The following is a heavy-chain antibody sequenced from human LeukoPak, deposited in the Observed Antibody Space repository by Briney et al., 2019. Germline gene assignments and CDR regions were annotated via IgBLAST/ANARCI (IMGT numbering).Heavy chain of an antibody. J-gene: IGHJ3*02. CDR1: GGTFRSYA. D-gene: IGHD3-10*01. CDR3: ARGSYYGSGSATDAFDI. V-gene: IGHV1-69*04. CDR2: VLPVLGLS. Sequence: SVKVSCKASGGTFRSYAISWVRQAPGQGLEWMGRVLPVLGLSKTAQNFQGRVTITADKSTTTAYMELSSLRSEDTAVYYCARGSYYGSGSATDAFDIWGQGTKVTVS.